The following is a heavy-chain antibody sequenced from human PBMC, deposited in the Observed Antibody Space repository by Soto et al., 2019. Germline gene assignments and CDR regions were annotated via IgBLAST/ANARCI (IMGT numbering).Heavy chain of an antibody. D-gene: IGHD5-12*01. J-gene: IGHJ4*02. CDR3: ARVLKDGYKPPPFDY. V-gene: IGHV3-30-3*01. CDR2: ISYDGSNK. CDR1: GFTFSSYT. Sequence: PGGSLRLSCAASGFTFSSYTMHWVRQAPGKGLEWVSFISYDGSNKYYADSVKGRFTISRDNAKNSLYLQMNSLRAEDTAVYYCARVLKDGYKPPPFDYWGQGTLVTVSS.